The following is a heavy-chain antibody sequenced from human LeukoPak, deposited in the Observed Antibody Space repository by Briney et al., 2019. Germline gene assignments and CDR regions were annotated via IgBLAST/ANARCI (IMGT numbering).Heavy chain of an antibody. D-gene: IGHD1-26*01. CDR1: GGSISSYY. CDR3: ARAKDSGSYWDNRFDP. V-gene: IGHV4-4*07. J-gene: IGHJ5*02. Sequence: PSETLSLTCTVSGGSISSYYWSWIRQPAGKGLEWIGRIYTSGSTNYNPSLKSRVTTSVDTSKNQFSLKLSSVTAADTAVYYCARAKDSGSYWDNRFDPWGQGTLVTVSS. CDR2: IYTSGST.